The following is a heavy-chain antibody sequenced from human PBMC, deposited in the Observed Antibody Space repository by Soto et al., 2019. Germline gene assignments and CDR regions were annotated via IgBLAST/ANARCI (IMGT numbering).Heavy chain of an antibody. V-gene: IGHV4-59*02. CDR2: IYYTGST. CDR3: ARARVRGVSPDYDF. D-gene: IGHD2-8*01. Sequence: KTSETLSLTCSVFGGYVHSYYWSWVRQSPGRGLEWIAYIYYTGSTKYNPSLKSRATISLDTSKNEVYLKMTSVTAADTAVYYCARARVRGVSPDYDFWGQGTQVTVSS. CDR1: GGYVHSYY. J-gene: IGHJ4*02.